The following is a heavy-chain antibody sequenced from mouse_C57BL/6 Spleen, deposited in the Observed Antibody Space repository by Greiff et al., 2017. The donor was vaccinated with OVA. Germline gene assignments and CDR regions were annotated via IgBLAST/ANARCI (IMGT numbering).Heavy chain of an antibody. CDR2: ILPGSGST. D-gene: IGHD2-5*01. CDR1: GYTFTGYW. V-gene: IGHV1-9*01. Sequence: VQLQQPGAELMKPGASVKLSCKATGYTFTGYWIAWVKQRPGHGLEWIGEILPGSGSTNYNEKFKGKATFTADTSSNTAYMQLSSLTTEDSAIYDCARNPYSTYVGYFDVWGTGTTVTVSS. CDR3: ARNPYSTYVGYFDV. J-gene: IGHJ1*03.